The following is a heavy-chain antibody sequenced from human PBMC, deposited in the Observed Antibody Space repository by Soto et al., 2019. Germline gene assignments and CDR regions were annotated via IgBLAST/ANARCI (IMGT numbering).Heavy chain of an antibody. Sequence: QVTLKESGPVLVKPTETLTLTCTVSGFSLSNARMGVSWIRQPPGKALEWLAHIFSNDEKSYSTSLKSRLTISKDTSKSQVVLTMTNMDPVDTATYYCARIRWDPWYYGMDVWGQGTTVTVSS. CDR3: ARIRWDPWYYGMDV. V-gene: IGHV2-26*01. CDR1: GFSLSNARMG. D-gene: IGHD1-26*01. J-gene: IGHJ6*02. CDR2: IFSNDEK.